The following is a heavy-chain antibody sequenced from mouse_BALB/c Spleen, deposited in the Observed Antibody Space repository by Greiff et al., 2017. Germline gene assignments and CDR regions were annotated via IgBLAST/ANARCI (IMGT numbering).Heavy chain of an antibody. Sequence: EVQLVESGGGLVQPGGSLKLSCAASGFTFRSYTMSWVRQTPEKRLEWVAYISNGGGSTYYPDTVKGRFTISRDNAKNTLYLQMSSLKSEDTAMYYCARREGYPYAMDYWGQGTSVTVSA. CDR1: GFTFRSYT. CDR3: ARREGYPYAMDY. J-gene: IGHJ4*01. V-gene: IGHV5-12-2*01. CDR2: ISNGGGST. D-gene: IGHD2-2*01.